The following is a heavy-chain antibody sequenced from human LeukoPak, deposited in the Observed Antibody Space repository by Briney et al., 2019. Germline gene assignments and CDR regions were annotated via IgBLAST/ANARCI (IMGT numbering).Heavy chain of an antibody. J-gene: IGHJ4*02. Sequence: SGGPLRLSCAASGFTFSSSAMSWVRQAPGKGLEWVSSISGSGSGGSTYYADSVKGRFTISRDNSKNTLYLQMNDLRPEDTAVYYCAKTQLVGSYHPPGYCGQGTLVTVSS. CDR3: AKTQLVGSYHPPGY. CDR1: GFTFSSSA. CDR2: ISGSGSGGST. D-gene: IGHD1-26*01. V-gene: IGHV3-23*01.